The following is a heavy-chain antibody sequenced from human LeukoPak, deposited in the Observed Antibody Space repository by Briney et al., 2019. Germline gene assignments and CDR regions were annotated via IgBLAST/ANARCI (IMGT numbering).Heavy chain of an antibody. D-gene: IGHD6-6*01. CDR2: INPSGGST. Sequence: ASVKVSCKASGYTFTNYYIHWVRQAPGQGLEWRGIINPSGGSTSYAQKFQGRVTMTRDTSTSTVNMDLSSLRSEDTAVYYCARGGSVYTGSPELGYYNYYMDVWGKGTTVTVSS. CDR3: ARGGSVYTGSPELGYYNYYMDV. J-gene: IGHJ6*03. CDR1: GYTFTNYY. V-gene: IGHV1-46*01.